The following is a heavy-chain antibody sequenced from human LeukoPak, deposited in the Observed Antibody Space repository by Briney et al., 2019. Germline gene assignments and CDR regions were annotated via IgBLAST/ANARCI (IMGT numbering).Heavy chain of an antibody. J-gene: IGHJ3*02. Sequence: SETLSLTCTVSGGSISSYYWSWIRQPPGKGLEWIGYIYTSGSTNYNPSLKSRVTISVDTSKNQFSLKLSSVTAADTAVYYCARLDYFPGAFDIWGQGTMVTVSS. CDR1: GGSISSYY. CDR3: ARLDYFPGAFDI. D-gene: IGHD2/OR15-2a*01. CDR2: IYTSGST. V-gene: IGHV4-4*09.